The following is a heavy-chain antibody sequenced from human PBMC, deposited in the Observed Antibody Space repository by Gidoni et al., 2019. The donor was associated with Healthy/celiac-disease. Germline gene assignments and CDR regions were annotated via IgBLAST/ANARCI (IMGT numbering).Heavy chain of an antibody. CDR3: AKDADIVATIIAY. V-gene: IGHV3-30*18. CDR1: GFTFSSYG. CDR2: ISYDGSNK. D-gene: IGHD5-12*01. J-gene: IGHJ4*02. Sequence: QVQLVESGGGVVQPGRSLRLSCAASGFTFSSYGMHWVRQAPGKGLEWVAVISYDGSNKYYADSVKGRFTISRDNSKNTLYLQMNSLRAEDTAVYYCAKDADIVATIIAYWGQGTLVTVSS.